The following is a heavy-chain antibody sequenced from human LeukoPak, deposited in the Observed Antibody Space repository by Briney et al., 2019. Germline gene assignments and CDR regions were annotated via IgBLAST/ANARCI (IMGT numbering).Heavy chain of an antibody. J-gene: IGHJ5*02. D-gene: IGHD6-13*01. Sequence: SVKVSCKASGGTFSSYTISWVRHAPGQGLEWMGRIIPILGIANYAQKFQGRVTITAGKSTNTAYMELSSRRSEDTAVYYCARVGKYSGSWYDPWGQGTLVTVSS. CDR2: IIPILGIA. CDR3: ARVGKYSGSWYDP. V-gene: IGHV1-69*02. CDR1: GGTFSSYT.